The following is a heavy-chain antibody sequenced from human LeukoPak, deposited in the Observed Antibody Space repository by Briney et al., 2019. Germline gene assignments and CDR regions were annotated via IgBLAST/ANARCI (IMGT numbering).Heavy chain of an antibody. CDR1: GYTFTGYF. Sequence: VSVKVSCKASGYTFTGYFMHWVRQAPGQGLEWMGWINPNSGGTNYAQKFQGRVTMTRDTSISTAYMELSRLRSDDTAVYYCARDSAPTDISTGPPGGDYYYGMDVWGQGTTVTVSS. J-gene: IGHJ6*02. D-gene: IGHD3-9*01. CDR3: ARDSAPTDISTGPPGGDYYYGMDV. CDR2: INPNSGGT. V-gene: IGHV1-2*02.